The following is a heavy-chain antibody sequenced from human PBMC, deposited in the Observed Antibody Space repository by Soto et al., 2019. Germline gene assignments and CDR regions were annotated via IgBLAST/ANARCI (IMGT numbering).Heavy chain of an antibody. J-gene: IGHJ6*02. CDR1: GYTFTIYG. D-gene: IGHD2-21*02. CDR3: ARGMEGAYCGGDCSVDV. Sequence: ASVKRSCKASGYTFTIYGTSWVRQAPEQGFEWMGWISAYNGNTNYAQKLQGRVTMTTDTYTSTAYMELRSLRSDDTAVYYCARGMEGAYCGGDCSVDVWGQGTTVTVSS. V-gene: IGHV1-18*01. CDR2: ISAYNGNT.